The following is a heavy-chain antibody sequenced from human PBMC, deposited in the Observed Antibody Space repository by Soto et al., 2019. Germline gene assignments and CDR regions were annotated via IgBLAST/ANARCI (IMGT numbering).Heavy chain of an antibody. J-gene: IGHJ5*02. CDR2: INPSGGST. CDR3: ARKAGYSYPSYWFDP. CDR1: GYTFTSYY. D-gene: IGHD5-18*01. Sequence: ASVKVSFKASGYTFTSYYMHWLRQAPGQGLEWMGIINPSGGSTSYAQKFQGRVTMTRDTSTSTVYMELSSLRSEDTAVYYCARKAGYSYPSYWFDPWGQGTLVTVSS. V-gene: IGHV1-46*01.